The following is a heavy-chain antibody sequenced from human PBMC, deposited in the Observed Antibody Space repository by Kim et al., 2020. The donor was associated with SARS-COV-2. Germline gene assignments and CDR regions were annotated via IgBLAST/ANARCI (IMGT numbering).Heavy chain of an antibody. Sequence: EWVSGSSSRGDRTYHADAVKGRFTISRDNSKNTVHLQMKRLRAEDKALYVCTRWPLLTFGGIVALFDNWGQGTLVTVSS. CDR2: SSSRGDRT. V-gene: IGHV3-23*01. J-gene: IGHJ4*02. D-gene: IGHD3-16*02. CDR3: TRWPLLTFGGIVALFDN.